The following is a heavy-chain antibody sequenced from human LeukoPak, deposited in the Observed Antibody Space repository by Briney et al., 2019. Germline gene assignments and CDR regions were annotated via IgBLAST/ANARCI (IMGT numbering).Heavy chain of an antibody. Sequence: ASVKVSCKASGGTFSSYAISWVRQAPGQGLEWMGRIIPILGIANYAQKFQGRVTITADTSTDTAYMELSSLTSEDTAVYYCASGFAYQYFDSWGQGTLVTVSS. CDR3: ASGFAYQYFDS. CDR2: IIPILGIA. CDR1: GGTFSSYA. J-gene: IGHJ4*02. D-gene: IGHD2-2*01. V-gene: IGHV1-69*04.